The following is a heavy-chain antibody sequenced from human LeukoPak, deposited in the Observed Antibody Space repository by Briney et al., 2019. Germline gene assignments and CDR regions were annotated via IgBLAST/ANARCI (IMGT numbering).Heavy chain of an antibody. D-gene: IGHD4-17*01. J-gene: IGHJ4*02. CDR2: IYSGGST. Sequence: PGGSLRLSCAASVFTVSSNYMSCVRQAPGKGLEWVSGIYSGGSTYYADSVKGRFTISRDNSKNTLNLQMNSLRAEDTAVYYCANQYGDYVGWGQGTLVTVSS. CDR1: VFTVSSNY. CDR3: ANQYGDYVG. V-gene: IGHV3-66*01.